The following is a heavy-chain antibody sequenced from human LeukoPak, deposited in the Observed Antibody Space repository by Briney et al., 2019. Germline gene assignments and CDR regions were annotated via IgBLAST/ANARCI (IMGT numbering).Heavy chain of an antibody. CDR3: AREPEQQLFYTYFDY. V-gene: IGHV6-1*01. CDR2: TYYRSKWFN. CDR1: GDSVSSNSAA. J-gene: IGHJ4*02. Sequence: SQTLSLTCAISGDSVSSNSAAWNWIRQSPSRGLEWLGRTYYRSKWFNNYAVSVKGRMTINPDTSKNQFSLQLISVTPEDTAVYYCAREPEQQLFYTYFDYWGQGTLVTVSS. D-gene: IGHD6-13*01.